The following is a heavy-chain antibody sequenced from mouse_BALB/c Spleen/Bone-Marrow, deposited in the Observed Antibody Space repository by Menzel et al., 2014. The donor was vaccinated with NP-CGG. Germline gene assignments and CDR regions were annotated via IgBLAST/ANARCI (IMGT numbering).Heavy chain of an antibody. CDR3: ARDYYGYGGFAY. J-gene: IGHJ3*01. CDR2: IYPGNVNT. Sequence: VQVVESGPELVKPGASVRISCKAPGYIFTSYYIYWVKQRPGQGLEWIGWIYPGNVNTKYNEKFKGKATLTADKSSSTAYMQLSSLTSEDSAVYSCARDYYGYGGFAYWGQGTLVTVSA. D-gene: IGHD1-2*01. V-gene: IGHV1S56*01. CDR1: GYIFTSYY.